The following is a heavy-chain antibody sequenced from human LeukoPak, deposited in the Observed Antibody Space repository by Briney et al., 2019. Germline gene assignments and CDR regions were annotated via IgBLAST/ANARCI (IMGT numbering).Heavy chain of an antibody. Sequence: SETLSLTCTVSGGSVSSYYWSWIRQPPGKGLQWIGYVYYTGNTNYNPSLKSRVTMSVDTSKNQFSLNLRSVTAADTAAYYCARAPMDVYSSNFDYWGQGILITVSS. V-gene: IGHV4-59*02. J-gene: IGHJ4*02. CDR2: VYYTGNT. D-gene: IGHD3-10*01. CDR1: GGSVSSYY. CDR3: ARAPMDVYSSNFDY.